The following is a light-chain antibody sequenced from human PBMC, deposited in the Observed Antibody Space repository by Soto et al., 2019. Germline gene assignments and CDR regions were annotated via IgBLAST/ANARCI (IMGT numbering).Light chain of an antibody. CDR2: DAV. CDR1: QSITSY. J-gene: IGKJ2*01. Sequence: EIVLTQSPAYLSLTPGERVTLSCGASQSITSYLAWYQKKPGQTPRLLIYDAVNRATGVPDRFSGGGSGTDFTLTISSLEAEDSAVYYCQQRSNWPPEFTFGQGTRVEIK. CDR3: QQRSNWPPEFT. V-gene: IGKV3-11*01.